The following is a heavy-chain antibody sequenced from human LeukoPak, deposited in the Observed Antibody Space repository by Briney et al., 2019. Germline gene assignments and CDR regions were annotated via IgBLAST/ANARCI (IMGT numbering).Heavy chain of an antibody. CDR1: GFTFSSYW. CDR3: ARMVRGVILNWFDP. D-gene: IGHD3-10*01. J-gene: IGHJ5*02. CDR2: IKQDGSEK. Sequence: PGGSLRLSCAASGFTFSSYWMSWVRQAPGKGLEWVANIKQDGSEKYYVDSVKGRFTISRDNAKNSLYLQMNSLRAEDTAVYYCARMVRGVILNWFDPWGQGTLVTVSS. V-gene: IGHV3-7*01.